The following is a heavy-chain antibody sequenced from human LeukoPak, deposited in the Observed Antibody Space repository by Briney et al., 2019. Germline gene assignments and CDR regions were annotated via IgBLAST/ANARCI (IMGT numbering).Heavy chain of an antibody. V-gene: IGHV3-30*04. D-gene: IGHD2-2*01. CDR1: GCTFSSYA. Sequence: GRSLRLSCAASGCTFSSYAMHWVRQAPGKGLEWVAVISYDGSNKYYADSVKGRFTISRDNSKNTLYLQMNSLRAEDTAVYYCARGTSAPAAIKPDYWGQGTLVTVSS. J-gene: IGHJ4*02. CDR3: ARGTSAPAAIKPDY. CDR2: ISYDGSNK.